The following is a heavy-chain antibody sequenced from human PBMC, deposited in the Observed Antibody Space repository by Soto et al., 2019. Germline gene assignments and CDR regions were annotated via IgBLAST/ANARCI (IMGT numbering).Heavy chain of an antibody. Sequence: LRLSCTASGLTFQNHAMSWVRQAPGKGLEWVSVVSGNSGSTYYADSVRGRFTISRDNSKNTLYLQMNSLRAEDTAVYYCAKEFGGYSYGYDYWGQGTLVTVSS. D-gene: IGHD5-18*01. CDR2: VSGNSGST. CDR3: AKEFGGYSYGYDY. J-gene: IGHJ4*02. CDR1: GLTFQNHA. V-gene: IGHV3-23*01.